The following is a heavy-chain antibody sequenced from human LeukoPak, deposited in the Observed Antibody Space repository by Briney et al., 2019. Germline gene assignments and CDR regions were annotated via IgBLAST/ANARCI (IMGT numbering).Heavy chain of an antibody. CDR2: ISGSGGST. D-gene: IGHD6-13*01. Sequence: PGGSLRLSCAASGFTFGNFVMSWVRQAPGKGLEWVSAISGSGGSTYYADSVKGRLTISRDNSKNTLYLQMNSLRAEDTAVYYCAKRESSSWDYYYGMDVWGQGTTVTVSS. J-gene: IGHJ6*02. CDR3: AKRESSSWDYYYGMDV. CDR1: GFTFGNFV. V-gene: IGHV3-23*01.